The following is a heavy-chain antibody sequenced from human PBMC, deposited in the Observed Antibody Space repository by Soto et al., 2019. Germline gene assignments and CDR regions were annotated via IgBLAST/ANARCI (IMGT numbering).Heavy chain of an antibody. CDR1: GFTFNTYS. Sequence: VQLVESGGGLVKPGGSLRLSCVASGFTFNTYSMNWVRHTPGKGLEWISSINSYSDYIWYADSVEGRFTISRDNAKNSLFLQMNGLRDEDTAVYYCARDPYTYMRGFMWGRYSGLDVWGQGTTVTVS. CDR3: ARDPYTYMRGFMWGRYSGLDV. D-gene: IGHD3-16*01. CDR2: INSYSDYI. V-gene: IGHV3-21*02. J-gene: IGHJ6*02.